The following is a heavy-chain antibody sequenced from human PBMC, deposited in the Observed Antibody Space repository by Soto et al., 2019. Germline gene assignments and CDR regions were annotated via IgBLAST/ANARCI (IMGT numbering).Heavy chain of an antibody. Sequence: VQLVESGGGVVQPGGSLRLSCAASGFTFSDYAMHWVRQAPGKGLEWVAVVFHDGRNTHYADSVKGRFTISRDSSKHTVSLEMTSLRAEDTAVYYSAKGGRQWLVTSDFNYWGQGALVTVSS. CDR3: AKGGRQWLVTSDFNY. V-gene: IGHV3-30*18. J-gene: IGHJ4*02. D-gene: IGHD6-19*01. CDR1: GFTFSDYA. CDR2: VFHDGRNT.